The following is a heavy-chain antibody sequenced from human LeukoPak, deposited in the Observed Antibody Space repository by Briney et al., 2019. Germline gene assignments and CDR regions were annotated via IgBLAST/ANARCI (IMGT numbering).Heavy chain of an antibody. CDR2: VIPIFGTA. Sequence: SVKVSCKASGGTFSSYGISWVRQAPGQGLEWMGGVIPIFGTANYAQKFQGRVTITADESTSTAYMELSSLRSEDTAVYYCARVASSIPQRNWFDPWGQGTLVTVSS. D-gene: IGHD1-1*01. CDR3: ARVASSIPQRNWFDP. CDR1: GGTFSSYG. V-gene: IGHV1-69*13. J-gene: IGHJ5*02.